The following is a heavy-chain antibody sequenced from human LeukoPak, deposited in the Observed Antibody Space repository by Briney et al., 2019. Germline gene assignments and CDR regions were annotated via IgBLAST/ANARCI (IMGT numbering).Heavy chain of an antibody. CDR1: GVSFNDYY. Sequence: SETLSLTCAVSGVSFNDYYWSWVRQTPGKGLEWIGEINHSGYTNNSPSLKSRVTISIDTSRKQFSLNLRSVTVADTGIYYCTRMTTGHDYWGQGTLVTVSS. D-gene: IGHD4-17*01. CDR3: TRMTTGHDY. CDR2: INHSGYT. V-gene: IGHV4-34*01. J-gene: IGHJ4*02.